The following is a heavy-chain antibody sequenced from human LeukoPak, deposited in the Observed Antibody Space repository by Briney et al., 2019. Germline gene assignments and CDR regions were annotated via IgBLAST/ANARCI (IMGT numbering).Heavy chain of an antibody. J-gene: IGHJ4*02. Sequence: GGSLRLSCAASGFTFSRIAMTWVRQAPGKGLEWVSTIRSNGDTAYNADSVRGRFTISRDNSKNTLYLQMGSLRAEDMAVYYCARALYYDILTNYQTHTYYFDYWGQGTLLTVSS. V-gene: IGHV3-64*02. CDR2: IRSNGDTA. CDR3: ARALYYDILTNYQTHTYYFDY. D-gene: IGHD3-9*01. CDR1: GFTFSRIA.